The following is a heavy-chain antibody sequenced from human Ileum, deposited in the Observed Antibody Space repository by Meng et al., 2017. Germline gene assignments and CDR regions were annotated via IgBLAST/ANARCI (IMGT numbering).Heavy chain of an antibody. CDR3: GIALVREPIKDYYYDMDV. D-gene: IGHD3-10*01. J-gene: IGHJ6*02. Sequence: GESLKISCAASGFTFRTSWMNWVRQAPGKGLEWVANIKPDGSVKSYVDSVKGRFTISRDNAKNSLSLQMNSLRAEDTAVYYCGIALVREPIKDYYYDMDVWGQGNTVNGAS. V-gene: IGHV3-7*01. CDR2: IKPDGSVK. CDR1: GFTFRTSW.